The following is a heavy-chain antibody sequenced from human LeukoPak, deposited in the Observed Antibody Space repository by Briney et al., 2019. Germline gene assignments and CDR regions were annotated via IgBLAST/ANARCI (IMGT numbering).Heavy chain of an antibody. CDR1: GYTFTSYG. CDR3: ARAYYYDSSGYYFGKNWFDP. CDR2: ISAYNGNT. D-gene: IGHD3-22*01. Sequence: ASVKVSCKASGYTFTSYGISWVRQAPGQGLEWMGWISAYNGNTNYAQKLQGRVTMTTDTSTSTAYMELRSLRSDDTAVYYCARAYYYDSSGYYFGKNWFDPWGQGTLVTVSS. V-gene: IGHV1-18*01. J-gene: IGHJ5*02.